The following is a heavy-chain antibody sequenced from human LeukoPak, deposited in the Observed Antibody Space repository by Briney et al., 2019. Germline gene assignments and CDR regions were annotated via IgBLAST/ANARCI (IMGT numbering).Heavy chain of an antibody. Sequence: GGSLRLSCAASGFTFSSYSMNWVRQAPGKGLEWVSSISSSSSYIYYADSVKGRFTISRDNAKNSLYLQMTSLRAEDTAVYYCARLSSSWNRWFDPWGQGTVVTVSS. CDR2: ISSSSSYI. CDR1: GFTFSSYS. J-gene: IGHJ5*02. V-gene: IGHV3-21*01. CDR3: ARLSSSWNRWFDP. D-gene: IGHD6-13*01.